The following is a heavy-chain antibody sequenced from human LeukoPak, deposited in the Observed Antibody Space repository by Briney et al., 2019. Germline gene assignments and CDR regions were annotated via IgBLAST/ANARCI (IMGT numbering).Heavy chain of an antibody. CDR3: ARGGGYSYGYNY. Sequence: SETLSLTCTVSGGSIRSYYWSWIRQPPGKGLEWIGGINHSGSTNYNPSLKSRVTISVDTSKNQFSLKLSSVTAADTAVYYCARGGGYSYGYNYWGQGTLVTVSS. CDR1: GGSIRSYY. V-gene: IGHV4-34*01. CDR2: INHSGST. D-gene: IGHD5-18*01. J-gene: IGHJ4*02.